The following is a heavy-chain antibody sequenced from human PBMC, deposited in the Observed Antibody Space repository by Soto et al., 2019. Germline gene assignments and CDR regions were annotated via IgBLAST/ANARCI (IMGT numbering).Heavy chain of an antibody. CDR2: INPKSGGT. Sequence: ASVKVSCKVLGHSLSELSIHWVRQAPGQGLEWLGRINPKSGGTSTAQKFQGWVTMTTDTSISTASMELTRLTSDDTAIYYCARGDSTDCSNGVCSFFYNHGMDVWGQGTTVTVSS. D-gene: IGHD2-8*01. CDR1: GHSLSELS. CDR3: ARGDSTDCSNGVCSFFYNHGMDV. J-gene: IGHJ6*02. V-gene: IGHV1-2*04.